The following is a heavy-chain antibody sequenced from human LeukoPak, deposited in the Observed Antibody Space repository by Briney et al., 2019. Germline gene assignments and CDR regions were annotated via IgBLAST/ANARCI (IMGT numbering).Heavy chain of an antibody. CDR3: ARERWNDGGWYFDL. D-gene: IGHD1-1*01. CDR2: ISSSGSNI. J-gene: IGHJ2*01. Sequence: PGGSLSLSCAASGFTLSSYEMNWVRQAPGKGLEWVSYISSSGSNIYYADSVKGRFTISRDNAKNSLYLQMNSLRAEDTAVYYCARERWNDGGWYFDLWGRGTLVTVSS. V-gene: IGHV3-48*03. CDR1: GFTLSSYE.